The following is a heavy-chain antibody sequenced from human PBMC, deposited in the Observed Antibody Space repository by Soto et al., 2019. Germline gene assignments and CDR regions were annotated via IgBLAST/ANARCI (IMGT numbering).Heavy chain of an antibody. Sequence: PETLSLTCAVSGGSVSSTNWWSWGRQSPGKGLEWIGTIFYTGRTYYNPSLESRVTLSVDTSKNQFSLRLTSVTAADTAVYYCTRQHPNLYDSSGYFDYWGQGTLVTVSS. V-gene: IGHV4-4*03. D-gene: IGHD3-22*01. CDR1: GGSVSSTNW. CDR2: IFYTGRT. CDR3: TRQHPNLYDSSGYFDY. J-gene: IGHJ4*02.